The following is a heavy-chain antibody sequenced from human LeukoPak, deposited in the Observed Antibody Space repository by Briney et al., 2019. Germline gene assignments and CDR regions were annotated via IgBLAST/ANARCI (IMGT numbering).Heavy chain of an antibody. J-gene: IGHJ3*02. CDR2: IYYSGST. D-gene: IGHD4-17*01. CDR1: GFTFSSYA. CDR3: ARDRAVGYGDYVGAFDI. Sequence: LRLSCAASGFTFSSYAMSWIRQPPGKGLEWIGYIYYSGSTYYNPSLKSRVTISVDTSKNQFSLKLSSVTAADTAVYYCARDRAVGYGDYVGAFDIWGQGTMVTVSS. V-gene: IGHV4-31*02.